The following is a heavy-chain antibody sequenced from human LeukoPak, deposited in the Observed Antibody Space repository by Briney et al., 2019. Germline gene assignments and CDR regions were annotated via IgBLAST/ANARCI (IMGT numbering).Heavy chain of an antibody. Sequence: PGGSLRLSCTASGFSFSIFEMNWVRQAPGKGLEWVSYISSGGTTIYYADSVKGRFTISRDNAKNSLYLQMNSLRVEDTAVYYCARSPYSESYYGDAFDIWGQGTMVTVSS. D-gene: IGHD1-26*01. V-gene: IGHV3-48*03. CDR2: ISSGGTTI. J-gene: IGHJ3*02. CDR3: ARSPYSESYYGDAFDI. CDR1: GFSFSIFE.